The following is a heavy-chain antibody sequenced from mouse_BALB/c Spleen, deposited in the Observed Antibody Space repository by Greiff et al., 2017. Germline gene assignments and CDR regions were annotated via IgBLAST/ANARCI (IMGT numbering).Heavy chain of an antibody. CDR3: ARGRYDESMDY. CDR1: GYSITSDYA. Sequence: EVKLVESGPGLVKPSQSLSLTCTVTGYSITSDYAWNWIRQFPGNKLEWMGYISYSGSTSYNPSLKSRISITRDTSKNQFFLQLNSVTTEDTATYYCARGRYDESMDYWGQGTSVTVSS. V-gene: IGHV3-2*02. CDR2: ISYSGST. D-gene: IGHD2-14*01. J-gene: IGHJ4*01.